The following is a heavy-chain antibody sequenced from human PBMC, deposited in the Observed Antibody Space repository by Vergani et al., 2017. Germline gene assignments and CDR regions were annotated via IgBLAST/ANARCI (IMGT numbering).Heavy chain of an antibody. J-gene: IGHJ5*02. CDR1: GAAIKDFY. CDR3: ARQHCSSTSCLFVPKWFDP. CDR2: INHSGST. Sequence: QVQLQESGPGLVKPSETLSLTCTVSGAAIKDFYWSWIRQPPGKGLEWIGEINHSGSTNYNPSLKSRVTISVDTSKNQFSLKLSSVTAADTAVYYCARQHCSSTSCLFVPKWFDPWGQGTLVTVSS. D-gene: IGHD2-2*01. V-gene: IGHV4-34*01.